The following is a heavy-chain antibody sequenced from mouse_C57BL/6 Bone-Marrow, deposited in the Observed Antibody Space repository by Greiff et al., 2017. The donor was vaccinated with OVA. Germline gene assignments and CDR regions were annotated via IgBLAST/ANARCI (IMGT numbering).Heavy chain of an antibody. CDR2: IDPEDGDT. CDR3: TSMVRRYFDV. J-gene: IGHJ1*03. CDR1: GYTFTGYW. D-gene: IGHD2-2*01. V-gene: IGHV14-1*01. Sequence: EVQLQQSGAELAKPGASVKLSCKASGYTFTGYWMHWVKQRPGQGLEWIGRIDPEDGDTEYAPKFQGKATMTADTSSNTAYLQLSSLTSEDTAVYYCTSMVRRYFDVWGTGTTVTVSS.